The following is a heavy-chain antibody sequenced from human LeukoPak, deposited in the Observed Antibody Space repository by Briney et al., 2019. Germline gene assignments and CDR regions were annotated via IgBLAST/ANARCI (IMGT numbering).Heavy chain of an antibody. CDR2: IIPILGIA. CDR3: ARDGRVAGNFDY. D-gene: IGHD6-19*01. V-gene: IGHV1-69*04. Sequence: GGSLRLSCAASGGTFSSYAISWVRQAPGQGLEWMGRIIPILGIANYAQKFQGRVTITADKSTSTAYMELSSLRSEDTAVYYCARDGRVAGNFDYWGQGTLVTVSS. J-gene: IGHJ4*02. CDR1: GGTFSSYA.